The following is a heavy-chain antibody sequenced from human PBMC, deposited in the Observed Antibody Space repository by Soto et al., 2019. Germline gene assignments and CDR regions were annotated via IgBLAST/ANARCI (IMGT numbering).Heavy chain of an antibody. CDR2: IYYSGST. J-gene: IGHJ4*02. V-gene: IGHV4-30-4*01. D-gene: IGHD3-22*01. Sequence: SETLSLTCAVYGGSFSGHYWSWIRQPPGKGLEWIGYIYYSGSTYYNPSLKSRVTISVDTSKNQFSLKLSSVTAADTAVYYCARSKSPYYDSSGYYDYFDYWGQGTLVTVSS. CDR1: GGSFSGHY. CDR3: ARSKSPYYDSSGYYDYFDY.